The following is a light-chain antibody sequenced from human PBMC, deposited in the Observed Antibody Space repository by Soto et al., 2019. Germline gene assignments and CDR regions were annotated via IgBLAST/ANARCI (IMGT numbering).Light chain of an antibody. CDR2: GAS. Sequence: EIVLTQSPGTLSLSPWERATLSCRASQSVSSSYLAWYQQKPGQAPRLLISGASTRATGVPARFSGSGSGTEFTLTITSLQSEDFAVYCCQQYNNWPLTFGPGTRLEIK. J-gene: IGKJ5*01. V-gene: IGKV3D-15*01. CDR1: QSVSSSY. CDR3: QQYNNWPLT.